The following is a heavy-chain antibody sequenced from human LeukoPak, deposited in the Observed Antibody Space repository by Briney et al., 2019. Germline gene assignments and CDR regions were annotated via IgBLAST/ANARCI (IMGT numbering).Heavy chain of an antibody. V-gene: IGHV1-2*02. Sequence: ASVTVSCKASGYTFTGYYMHWVRQAPGQGLEWMGWINPNSGGTNYAQKFLGRVTMTRDTSISTAYMELSRLRSDDTAAYYCARVTKRITIFGVVPYYFDYWGQGTLVTVSS. J-gene: IGHJ4*02. CDR2: INPNSGGT. D-gene: IGHD3-3*01. CDR3: ARVTKRITIFGVVPYYFDY. CDR1: GYTFTGYY.